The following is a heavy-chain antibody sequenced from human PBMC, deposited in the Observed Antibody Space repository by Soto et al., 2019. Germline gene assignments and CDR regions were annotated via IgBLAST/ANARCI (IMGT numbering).Heavy chain of an antibody. V-gene: IGHV3-74*01. CDR3: ARDSCGHDRRGYYHLPLDV. CDR1: GFTFSSYW. CDR2: INSDGSST. J-gene: IGHJ6*02. D-gene: IGHD3-22*01. Sequence: PGGSLRLSFAASGFTFSSYWMHWFRQAPGKGLVWVSRINSDGSSTSYADSVKGRFTISRDNAKNTLYLQMNSLRVEDTAVYYCARDSCGHDRRGYYHLPLDVWGQGTTVTVSS.